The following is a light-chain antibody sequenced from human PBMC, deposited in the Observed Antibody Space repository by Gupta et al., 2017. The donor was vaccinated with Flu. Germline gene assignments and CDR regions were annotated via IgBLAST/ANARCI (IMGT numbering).Light chain of an antibody. V-gene: IGKV3-11*01. Sequence: EIVLTQSPTTLSLSPGERATLSCRASQSVSNNLAWYQQKLGQPPRLLIYDASNRAAGIPTRFSGSGSGTDFTLTISSLEPEDFAFYYCQQRANWPPGGSFGGGTWVEIK. CDR3: QQRANWPPGGS. CDR1: QSVSNN. J-gene: IGKJ4*01. CDR2: DAS.